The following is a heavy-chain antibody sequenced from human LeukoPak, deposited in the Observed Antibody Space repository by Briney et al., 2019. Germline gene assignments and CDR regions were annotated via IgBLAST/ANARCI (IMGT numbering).Heavy chain of an antibody. CDR2: VYYSGST. CDR1: GGSISSTNW. D-gene: IGHD4-17*01. Sequence: SETLSLTCGVSGGSISSTNWWSWVRQPPGKGLEWIGFVYYSGSTNYNPSLKSRVTISVDTSKNQFSLKLSSVTAADTAVYYCARNGDYLWDFFDYWGQGTLVTVSS. J-gene: IGHJ4*02. CDR3: ARNGDYLWDFFDY. V-gene: IGHV4-4*02.